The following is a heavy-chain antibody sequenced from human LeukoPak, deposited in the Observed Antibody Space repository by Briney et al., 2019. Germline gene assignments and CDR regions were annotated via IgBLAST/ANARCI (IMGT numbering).Heavy chain of an antibody. Sequence: GGSPRLSCAASGFSFDDFGMHWIRQVPGKGLEWVGNISGDGSDTWCLDSVQGRFTISRDNSKNSLYLQMNSLRSEDTALYYCAKEGGSSGWRNYDSWGQGTLVTVSS. V-gene: IGHV3-43*02. J-gene: IGHJ4*02. CDR1: GFSFDDFG. D-gene: IGHD6-25*01. CDR2: ISGDGSDT. CDR3: AKEGGSSGWRNYDS.